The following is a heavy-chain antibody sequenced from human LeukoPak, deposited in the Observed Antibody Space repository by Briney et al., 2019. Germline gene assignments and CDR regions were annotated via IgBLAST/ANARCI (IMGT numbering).Heavy chain of an antibody. D-gene: IGHD4-17*01. CDR1: GGSISSSSYY. V-gene: IGHV4-61*02. J-gene: IGHJ4*02. Sequence: SETLSLTCTVSGGSISSSSYYWSWIRQPAGKGLEWIGRIYTSGSTNYNPSLKSRVTMSVDTSKNQFSLKLSSVTAADTAVYYCAREHGDGNSLWGQGTLVTVSS. CDR3: AREHGDGNSL. CDR2: IYTSGST.